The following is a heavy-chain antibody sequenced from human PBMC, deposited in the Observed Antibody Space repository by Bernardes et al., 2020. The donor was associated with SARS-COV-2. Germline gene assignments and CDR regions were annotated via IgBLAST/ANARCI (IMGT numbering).Heavy chain of an antibody. CDR2: ISSSSSYT. CDR3: ARLSHVFGVGLYYMDV. J-gene: IGHJ6*03. D-gene: IGHD3-3*01. CDR1: GFTFSDYY. Sequence: GGSLRLSCAASGFTFSDYYMSWIRQAPGKGLEWVSYISSSSSYTNYADSVKGRFTISRDNAKNSLYLQMNSLRAEDTAVYYCARLSHVFGVGLYYMDVWGKGTTVTVSS. V-gene: IGHV3-11*03.